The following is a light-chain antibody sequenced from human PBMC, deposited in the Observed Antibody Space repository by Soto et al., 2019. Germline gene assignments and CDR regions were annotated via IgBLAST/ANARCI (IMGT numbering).Light chain of an antibody. J-gene: IGKJ3*01. Sequence: DIQMTQSPSSLSASVGDRVTITCQASQDISNYLNWYQQKPGKAPKLLIYDASNLETGVPPRFSGSGSGTDFTFTISSLQPEDIATYYCQQYDNLLRFTFGPGTKVHIK. CDR3: QQYDNLLRFT. CDR1: QDISNY. CDR2: DAS. V-gene: IGKV1-33*01.